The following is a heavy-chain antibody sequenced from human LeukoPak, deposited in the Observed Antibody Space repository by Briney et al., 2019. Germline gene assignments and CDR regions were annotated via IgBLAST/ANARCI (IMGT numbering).Heavy chain of an antibody. D-gene: IGHD5-24*01. V-gene: IGHV3-21*01. J-gene: IGHJ3*02. Sequence: GGSLRLSRAASGFTFSSYSMNWVRQAPGKGLEWVSSISSSSSYIYYADSVKGRFTISRDNAKNSLYLQMNSLRAEDTAVYYCARDLDGYSYPGDAFDIWGQGTMVTVSS. CDR3: ARDLDGYSYPGDAFDI. CDR1: GFTFSSYS. CDR2: ISSSSSYI.